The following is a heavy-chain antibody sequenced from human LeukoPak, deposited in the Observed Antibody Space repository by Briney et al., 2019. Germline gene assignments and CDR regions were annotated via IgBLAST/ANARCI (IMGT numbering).Heavy chain of an antibody. V-gene: IGHV3-7*01. CDR2: IKPDGSDK. Sequence: GGSLRLSCAASGFTFSTYWMTWVRQAPGKGLEWVANIKPDGSDKNYVDSVRGRFTISRDNAKNSAYLQMNSLRAEDTAIYYCARRGGLDVWGQGTTVTVSS. CDR3: ARRGGLDV. CDR1: GFTFSTYW. J-gene: IGHJ6*02.